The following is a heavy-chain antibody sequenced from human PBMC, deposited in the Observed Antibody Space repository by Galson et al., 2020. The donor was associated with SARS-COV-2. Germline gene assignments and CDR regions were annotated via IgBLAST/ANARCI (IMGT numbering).Heavy chain of an antibody. J-gene: IGHJ4*02. CDR3: ARGREWLDY. D-gene: IGHD2-8*01. CDR1: GGSISSYY. V-gene: IGHV4-59*01. Sequence: ASETLSLTCTVSGGSISSYYWSWIRQPPGKGLEWIGYIYYSGSTNYNPSLKSRVTISVDTSKNQFSLKLSSVTAADTAVYYCARGREWLDYWGQGTLV. CDR2: IYYSGST.